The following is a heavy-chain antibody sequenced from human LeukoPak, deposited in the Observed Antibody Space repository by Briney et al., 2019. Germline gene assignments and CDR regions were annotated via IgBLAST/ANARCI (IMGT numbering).Heavy chain of an antibody. CDR3: TRDLMDYDVSTGLHHYYMDV. J-gene: IGHJ6*02. V-gene: IGHV3-74*01. CDR1: GFTFSSYW. CDR2: INGDGRKI. Sequence: GALRLSCVASGFTFSSYWMHWVRQDPRKGLVWVSRINGDGRKINYADSVRGRFTISRDNAKNTLYLQMNTLRVEDTAVYYCTRDLMDYDVSTGLHHYYMDVWGQGTTVTVSS. D-gene: IGHD3-9*01.